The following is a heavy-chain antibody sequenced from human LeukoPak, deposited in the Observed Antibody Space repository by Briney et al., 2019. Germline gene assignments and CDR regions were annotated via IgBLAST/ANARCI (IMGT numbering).Heavy chain of an antibody. CDR1: GFTFSSYG. V-gene: IGHV3-21*01. CDR3: ARDPLAVAGKDGVDY. Sequence: GGSLRLSCAASGFTFSSYGMNWVRQAPGKGLEWVSSISSSSSYIYYADSVKGRFTISRDNAKNSLYLQMNSLRAEDTAVYYCARDPLAVAGKDGVDYWGQGTLVTVSS. J-gene: IGHJ4*02. CDR2: ISSSSSYI. D-gene: IGHD6-19*01.